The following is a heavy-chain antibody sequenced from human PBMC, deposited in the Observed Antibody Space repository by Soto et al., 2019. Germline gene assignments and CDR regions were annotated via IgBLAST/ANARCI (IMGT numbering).Heavy chain of an antibody. J-gene: IGHJ4*02. CDR2: IYHSGST. Sequence: QVQLQESGPGLVKPSGTLSLTCAVSGGSISSSNWWSWVRQPPGKGLEWIGEIYHSGSTNYNPSLKSRVNITVDQSKNQVSLKLSSVTAADTAVYYCARDRCRGGSCYSGREWRYFDYWGQGTLVTVSS. CDR3: ARDRCRGGSCYSGREWRYFDY. CDR1: GGSISSSNW. D-gene: IGHD2-15*01. V-gene: IGHV4-4*02.